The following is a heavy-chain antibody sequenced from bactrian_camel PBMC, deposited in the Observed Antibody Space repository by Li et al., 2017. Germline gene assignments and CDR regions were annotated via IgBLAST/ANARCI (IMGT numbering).Heavy chain of an antibody. V-gene: IGHV3S54*01. D-gene: IGHD1*01. J-gene: IGHJ4*01. Sequence: VQLVESGGGSVQAGESLTLSCAGSGYQVCMGWFRVAPGKEREGVAAIYSTAGMTEYADSVKGRFTASKDNAKNTLYLQMNSLEFEDTGVYSCAARCDCAGQYCPVGESKHWGQG. CDR3: AARCDCAGQYCPVGESKH. CDR2: IYSTAGMT. CDR1: GYQVC.